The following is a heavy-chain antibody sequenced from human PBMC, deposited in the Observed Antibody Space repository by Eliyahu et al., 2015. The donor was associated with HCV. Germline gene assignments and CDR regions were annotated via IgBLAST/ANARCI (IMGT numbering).Heavy chain of an antibody. CDR2: IYAGGTA. J-gene: IGHJ4*02. Sequence: QVQLQESGPGLVRPSQTLSLTCKVSGDSISSGGYYWSWLRQFPGRGLEWIGYIYAGGTAYYNPSLKSRVSLSVETSKNQFSLKLASVTAADTAVYYCARWGYYDVPFEVWGQGALVTVSS. D-gene: IGHD3-22*01. CDR1: GDSISSGGYY. CDR3: ARWGYYDVPFEV. V-gene: IGHV4-31*03.